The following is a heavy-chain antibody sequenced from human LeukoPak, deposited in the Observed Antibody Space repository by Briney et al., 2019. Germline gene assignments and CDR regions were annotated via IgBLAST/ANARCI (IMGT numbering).Heavy chain of an antibody. J-gene: IGHJ5*02. V-gene: IGHV1-2*06. D-gene: IGHD2-15*01. Sequence: ASVKVSCKASGYTFTGYYMHWVRQAPGQGLEWMGRINPNSGGTNYARKFQGRVTMTRDTSISTAYMELSRLRSDDTAVYYCARERVVAATEGFDPWGQGTLVTVSS. CDR3: ARERVVAATEGFDP. CDR1: GYTFTGYY. CDR2: INPNSGGT.